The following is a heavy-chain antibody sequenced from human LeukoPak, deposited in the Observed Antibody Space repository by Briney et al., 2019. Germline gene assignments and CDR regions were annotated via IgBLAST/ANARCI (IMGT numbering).Heavy chain of an antibody. V-gene: IGHV3-21*01. CDR1: GFTFSSYS. Sequence: PGGSLRLSCAASGFTFSSYSMNWVRQAPGKGLEWVSYISSSSSYIYYADSVKGRFTISRDNAKNSLYLQMNSLRAEDTAVYYCARGVELTGYSDYWGRGTLVTVSS. D-gene: IGHD3-9*01. J-gene: IGHJ4*02. CDR3: ARGVELTGYSDY. CDR2: ISSSSSYI.